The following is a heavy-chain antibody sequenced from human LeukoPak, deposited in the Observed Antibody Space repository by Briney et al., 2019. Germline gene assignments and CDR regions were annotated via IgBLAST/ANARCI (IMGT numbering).Heavy chain of an antibody. Sequence: GASVKVPCKASRYSFTSYAMNWVRQAPGQGLEWMGWINTNTGNPTYAQGFTGRFVFSLDTSVSTAYLQISSLKAEDTAVYYCARDRDSSGWYRFDYWGQGTLVTVSS. V-gene: IGHV7-4-1*02. CDR3: ARDRDSSGWYRFDY. CDR2: INTNTGNP. D-gene: IGHD6-19*01. CDR1: RYSFTSYA. J-gene: IGHJ4*02.